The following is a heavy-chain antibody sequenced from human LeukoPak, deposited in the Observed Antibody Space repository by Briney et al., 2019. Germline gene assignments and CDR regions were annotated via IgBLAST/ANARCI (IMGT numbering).Heavy chain of an antibody. CDR1: DGSISSHY. J-gene: IGHJ5*02. Sequence: SETLSLTCTVSDGSISSHYWNWIRQPPGKGLEWIGHIYYTGSTNCSPSLKSRVTISVDRSKNQFSLKMTSVSAADTAVYYCARQGHCTETMCYGWFDPWGQGTLVTVSS. CDR3: ARQGHCTETMCYGWFDP. V-gene: IGHV4-59*11. CDR2: IYYTGST. D-gene: IGHD2-8*02.